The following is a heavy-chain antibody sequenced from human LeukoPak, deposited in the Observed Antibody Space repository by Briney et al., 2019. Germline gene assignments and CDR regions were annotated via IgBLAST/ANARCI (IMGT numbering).Heavy chain of an antibody. CDR1: GYTLTELS. J-gene: IGHJ6*02. V-gene: IGHV1-24*01. D-gene: IGHD4-17*01. Sequence: GASVKVSCKVSGYTLTELSMHWVRQAPGKGLEWMGGFDPEDGETIYAQKFQGRVTMTEDTSTDTAYMELSSLRSEDTAVYYCARPTTVPDGVYYYYYGMDVWGQGTTVTVSS. CDR3: ARPTTVPDGVYYYYYGMDV. CDR2: FDPEDGET.